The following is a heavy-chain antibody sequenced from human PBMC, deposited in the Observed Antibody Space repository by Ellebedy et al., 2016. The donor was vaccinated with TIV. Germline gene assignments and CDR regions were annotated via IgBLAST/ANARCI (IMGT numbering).Heavy chain of an antibody. CDR3: ATSTVARGSYSDY. CDR2: ISYDGSNK. Sequence: GGSLRLSCAASGFTFSSYAMHWVRQAPGKGLEWVAVISYDGSNKYYADSVKGRFTISRDNAKNSLFLQMNSLRDEDTAVYYCATSTVARGSYSDYWGQGTLVTVSS. J-gene: IGHJ4*02. D-gene: IGHD3-10*01. V-gene: IGHV3-30-3*01. CDR1: GFTFSSYA.